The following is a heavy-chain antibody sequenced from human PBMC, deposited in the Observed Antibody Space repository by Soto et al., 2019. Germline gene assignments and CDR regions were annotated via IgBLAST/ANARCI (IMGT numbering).Heavy chain of an antibody. CDR2: ISDDGSNT. Sequence: QVQLVESGGGVVQPGRSLRLSCAASGFTFSRHTMHWVRQAPGKGLEWVAAISDDGSNTYYADSVKGRFTISRDNSKNTLYLQVNSVSSEDTAVHHCAREVYYDFWSGFNTHTYYFDDWGQGTLVTVSS. J-gene: IGHJ4*02. CDR1: GFTFSRHT. V-gene: IGHV3-30-3*01. CDR3: AREVYYDFWSGFNTHTYYFDD. D-gene: IGHD3-3*01.